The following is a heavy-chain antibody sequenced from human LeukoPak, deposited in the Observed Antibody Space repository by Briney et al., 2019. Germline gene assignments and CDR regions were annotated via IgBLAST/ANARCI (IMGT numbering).Heavy chain of an antibody. CDR1: GGTFSSYA. J-gene: IGHJ3*02. CDR3: ASGVTMVRGVIWAPLSDAFDI. Sequence: ASVKVSCKASGGTFSSYAISWVRQAPGQGLEWMGGLIPIFGTANYAQKFQGRVTITTDESTSTAYMELSSLRSEDTAVYYCASGVTMVRGVIWAPLSDAFDIWGQGTMVTVSS. CDR2: LIPIFGTA. D-gene: IGHD3-10*01. V-gene: IGHV1-69*05.